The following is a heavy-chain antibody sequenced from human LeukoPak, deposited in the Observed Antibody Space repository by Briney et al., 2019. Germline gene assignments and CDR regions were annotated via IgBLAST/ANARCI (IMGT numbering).Heavy chain of an antibody. V-gene: IGHV3-30*01. CDR2: ISYDGSNK. J-gene: IGHJ6*03. CDR1: GFTFSSYA. CDR3: ARGGYDFWSGPHRYYYMDV. D-gene: IGHD3-3*01. Sequence: GRSLRLSCAASGFTFSSYAMHWVRRAPGKGLEWVAVISYDGSNKYYADSVKGRFTISRDNSKNTLYLQMNSLRAEDTAVYYCARGGYDFWSGPHRYYYMDVRGKGTTVTVSS.